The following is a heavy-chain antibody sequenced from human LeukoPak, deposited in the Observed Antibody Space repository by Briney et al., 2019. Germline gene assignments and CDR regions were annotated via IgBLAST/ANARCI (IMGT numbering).Heavy chain of an antibody. CDR1: GFSFSNAW. J-gene: IGHJ5*02. CDR3: TRGLGEHGGVSDR. D-gene: IGHD3-16*01. Sequence: PGGSLRLSCATSGFSFSNAWMNWVRQAPGKGLEWVANIKHDGSEQIYVDSVKGRFTISRDNAKDSVYLQMNSLRAEDTAVYYCTRGLGEHGGVSDRWGQGTLVIVS. CDR2: IKHDGSEQ. V-gene: IGHV3-7*01.